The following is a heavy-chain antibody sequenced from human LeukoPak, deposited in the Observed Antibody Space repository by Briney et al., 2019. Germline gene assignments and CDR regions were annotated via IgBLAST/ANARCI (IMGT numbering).Heavy chain of an antibody. CDR3: ASFLGDYGDYVDVFDI. CDR1: GFTFSSYA. CDR2: ISYDGGNKDYAVMSYDGSNK. Sequence: GGSLRLSCAASGFTFSSYAMSWVRQAPGKGLEWVAVISYDGGNKDYAVMSYDGSNKYYADSVKGRFTIFRDNAKNSLYLQMNSLRAEDTAVYYCASFLGDYGDYVDVFDIWGQGTMVTVSS. V-gene: IGHV3-30*04. D-gene: IGHD4-17*01. J-gene: IGHJ3*02.